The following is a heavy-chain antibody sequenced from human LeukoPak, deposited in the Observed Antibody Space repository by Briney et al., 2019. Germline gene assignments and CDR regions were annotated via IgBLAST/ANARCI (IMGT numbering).Heavy chain of an antibody. CDR2: ISSSSSYI. CDR3: AREAPSRSGYYYVYAFDI. Sequence: GGSLRLSCEASGFTFSTYGMHWVRQAPGKGLEWVSSISSSSSYIYYADSVKGRFTISRDNAKNSLYLQMNSLRAEDTAVYYCAREAPSRSGYYYVYAFDIWGQGTMVTVSS. CDR1: GFTFSTYG. J-gene: IGHJ3*02. D-gene: IGHD3-22*01. V-gene: IGHV3-21*01.